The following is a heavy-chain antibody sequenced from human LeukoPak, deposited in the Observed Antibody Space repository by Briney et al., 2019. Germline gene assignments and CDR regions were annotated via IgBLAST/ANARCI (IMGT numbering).Heavy chain of an antibody. V-gene: IGHV4-59*08. J-gene: IGHJ4*02. Sequence: SETLSLTCTVSGGSIISYYWSWIRQPPGKGLEWIGDIYYSGSTNYNPSLKSRVTILVDTSNNQFSLRLTSVTAADTAVYYCARGSQVGRAAAAFDYWGQGALVTVPS. CDR3: ARGSQVGRAAAAFDY. CDR2: IYYSGST. D-gene: IGHD6-13*01. CDR1: GGSIISYY.